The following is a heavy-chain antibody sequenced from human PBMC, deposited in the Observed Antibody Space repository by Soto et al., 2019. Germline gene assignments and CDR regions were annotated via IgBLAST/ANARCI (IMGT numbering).Heavy chain of an antibody. CDR1: GGSISSYY. J-gene: IGHJ6*02. CDR2: IYYSGST. D-gene: IGHD1-20*01. CDR3: ARDIMHMDYYYYGMDV. Sequence: SETLSLTCTVSGGSISSYYWSWIRQPPGKGLEWIGYIYYSGSTNYNPSLKSRVTISVDTSKNQFSLKLSSVTAADTAVYYCARDIMHMDYYYYGMDVWGQGTTVTVSS. V-gene: IGHV4-59*01.